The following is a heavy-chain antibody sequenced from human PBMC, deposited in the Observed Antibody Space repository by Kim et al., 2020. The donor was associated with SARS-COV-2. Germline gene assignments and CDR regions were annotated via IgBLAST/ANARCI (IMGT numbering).Heavy chain of an antibody. V-gene: IGHV4-39*01. CDR2: IYYSGST. D-gene: IGHD3-3*01. CDR3: ARHSLRFLEWANWFDP. Sequence: ATLSLTCTVSGGSISSSSYYWGWIRQPPGKGLEWIGSIYYSGSTYYNPSLKSRVTISVDTSKNQFSLKLSSVTAADTAVYYCARHSLRFLEWANWFDPWGQGTLVTVSS. J-gene: IGHJ5*02. CDR1: GGSISSSSYY.